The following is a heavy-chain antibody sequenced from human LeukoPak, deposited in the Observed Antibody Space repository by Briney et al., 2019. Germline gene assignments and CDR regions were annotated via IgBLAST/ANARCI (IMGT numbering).Heavy chain of an antibody. D-gene: IGHD6-13*01. CDR1: GYTFTSYG. Sequence: ASVKVSCTPSGYTFTSYGIIWVRQAPGQGLEWMGWISAYNGNRNYAQNLQGRVTMTTDTSTSTAYMELRSLRSDDTAVYYCARGGPGWDSSSWYNYWGQGTLVTVSS. J-gene: IGHJ4*02. CDR2: ISAYNGNR. V-gene: IGHV1-18*01. CDR3: ARGGPGWDSSSWYNY.